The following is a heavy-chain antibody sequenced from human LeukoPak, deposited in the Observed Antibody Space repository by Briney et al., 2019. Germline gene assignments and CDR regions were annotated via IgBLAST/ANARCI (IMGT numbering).Heavy chain of an antibody. CDR3: ARDPVDYDFWSGYYAQRYFDY. CDR2: ISYDGSNK. V-gene: IGHV3-30-3*01. J-gene: IGHJ4*02. Sequence: GGSLRLSCAASGFTFSDYYMSWIRQAPGKGLEWVAVISYDGSNKYYADSVKGRFTISRDNSKNTLYLQMNSLRAEDTAVYYCARDPVDYDFWSGYYAQRYFDYWGQGTLVTVSS. D-gene: IGHD3-3*01. CDR1: GFTFSDYY.